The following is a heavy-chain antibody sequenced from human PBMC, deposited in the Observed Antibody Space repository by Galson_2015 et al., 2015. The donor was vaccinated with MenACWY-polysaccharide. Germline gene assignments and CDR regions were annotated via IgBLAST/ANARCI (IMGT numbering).Heavy chain of an antibody. CDR2: ISYDGNNK. CDR3: AKAGFMYESFNYYYMDV. CDR1: GFTFSRYA. V-gene: IGHV3-30*18. D-gene: IGHD2-8*01. Sequence: SLRLSCAASGFTFSRYAMHWVRQAPGKGLEWVALISYDGNNKYHGDSVKARFTISRDNSKNTLDLQMHSLRINDTAVYYCAKAGFMYESFNYYYMDVWGEGTTVTVSS. J-gene: IGHJ6*03.